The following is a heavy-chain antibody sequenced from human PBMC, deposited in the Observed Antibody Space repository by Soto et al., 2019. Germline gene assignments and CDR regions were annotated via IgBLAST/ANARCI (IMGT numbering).Heavy chain of an antibody. J-gene: IGHJ4*02. CDR1: GFTFSSYG. V-gene: IGHV3-30*18. Sequence: QVQLVEYGGGVVQPGRSLRLSCAASGFTFSSYGMHWVRQAPGKGLEWVAVISYDGSNKYYADSVKGRFTISRDNSKNTLYLQMNSLRAEDTAVYYCAKVATTVKFDYWGQGTLVTVSS. D-gene: IGHD4-17*01. CDR2: ISYDGSNK. CDR3: AKVATTVKFDY.